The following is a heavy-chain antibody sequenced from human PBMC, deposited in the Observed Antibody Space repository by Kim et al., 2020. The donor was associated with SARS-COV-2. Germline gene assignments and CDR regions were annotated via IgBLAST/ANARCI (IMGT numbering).Heavy chain of an antibody. CDR1: GFTFSTSG. Sequence: GGSLRLSCAVSGFTFSTSGMTWVRQAPGKGLEWVSAISGSGIGTYYANSVTGRFTISRDNSKNMLYLQLNNLRVEDTAFYYCAQSDHQLPFDSWGQGTLVTVSS. D-gene: IGHD1-1*01. CDR3: AQSDHQLPFDS. V-gene: IGHV3-23*01. J-gene: IGHJ4*02. CDR2: ISGSGIGT.